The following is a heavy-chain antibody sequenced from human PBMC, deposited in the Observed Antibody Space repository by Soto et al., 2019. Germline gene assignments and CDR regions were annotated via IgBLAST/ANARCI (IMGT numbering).Heavy chain of an antibody. D-gene: IGHD2-2*02. J-gene: IGHJ4*02. CDR3: ARGGDDCSTTTCYMIDY. CDR1: GGTFSSYA. Sequence: SVKVSCKASGGTFSSYAISWVRQAPGQGLEWMGGIIPIFGTANYAQKFQGRVTITADKSTSTAYMELSSLRSEDTAVYYCARGGDDCSTTTCYMIDYWGQGALVTVSS. V-gene: IGHV1-69*06. CDR2: IIPIFGTA.